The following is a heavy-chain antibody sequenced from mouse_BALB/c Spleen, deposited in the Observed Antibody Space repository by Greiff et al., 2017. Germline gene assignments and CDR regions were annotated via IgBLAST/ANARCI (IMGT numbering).Heavy chain of an antibody. V-gene: IGHV5-6-4*01. CDR2: ISSGGSYT. CDR3: TREGIEDAMDY. Sequence: EVNLVESGGGLVKPGGSLKLSCAASGFTFSSYTMSWVRQTPEKRLEWVATISSGGSYTYYPDSVKGRFTISRDNAKNTLYLQMSSLKSEDTAMYYCTREGIEDAMDYWGQGTSVTVSS. CDR1: GFTFSSYT. J-gene: IGHJ4*01.